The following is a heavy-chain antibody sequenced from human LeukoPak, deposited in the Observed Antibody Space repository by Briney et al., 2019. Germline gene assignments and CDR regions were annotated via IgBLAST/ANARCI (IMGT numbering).Heavy chain of an antibody. Sequence: SETLSLTCAVYGGSFSGYYWSWIRQPPGKGLEWIGEINHSGSTNYNPSLKSRVTISVDTSKNQFSLKLSSVTAADTAVHYCARDKSLYHYGSGSYKVYYYGMDVWGQGTTVTVSS. J-gene: IGHJ6*02. CDR2: INHSGST. CDR3: ARDKSLYHYGSGSYKVYYYGMDV. V-gene: IGHV4-34*01. D-gene: IGHD3-10*01. CDR1: GGSFSGYY.